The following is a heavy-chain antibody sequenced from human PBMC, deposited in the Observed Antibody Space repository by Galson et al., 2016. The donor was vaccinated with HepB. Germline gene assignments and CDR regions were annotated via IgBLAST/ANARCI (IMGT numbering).Heavy chain of an antibody. Sequence: SETLSLTCAVSGNSFSGYYWTRIRQPPGKGLEWIEETNHSGGTNYNPSLKSRVTVSADTSKKQSYLKFASVTAAGTAVYYCATGSFNQGPIGLPPGALLQEHLWG. CDR2: TNHSGGT. CDR1: GNSFSGYY. V-gene: IGHV4-34*01. J-gene: IGHJ6*01. D-gene: IGHD1-14*01. CDR3: ATGSFNQGPIGLPPGALLQEHL.